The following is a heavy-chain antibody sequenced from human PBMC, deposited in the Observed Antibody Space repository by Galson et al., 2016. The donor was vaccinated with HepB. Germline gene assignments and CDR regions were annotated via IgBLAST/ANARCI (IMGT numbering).Heavy chain of an antibody. J-gene: IGHJ4*02. CDR1: GFTVENTY. Sequence: SLRLSCAASGFTVENTYMSWVRQVPGKGLECVSVIFSGGTTLYADSVMGRLTMSRDNHRNTLYLQMRNLRAEDSALYYCARDSGYNEHGGFDDWGQGTLVTVSP. D-gene: IGHD5-24*01. CDR2: IFSGGTT. CDR3: ARDSGYNEHGGFDD. V-gene: IGHV3-66*02.